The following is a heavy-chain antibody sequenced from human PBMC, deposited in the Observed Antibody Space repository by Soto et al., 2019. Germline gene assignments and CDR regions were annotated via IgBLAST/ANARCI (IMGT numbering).Heavy chain of an antibody. V-gene: IGHV4-39*01. D-gene: IGHD3-10*01. CDR1: GGSISSSNHY. CDR3: ANIFGSGSYYPNCFDP. CDR2: GYNSGST. Sequence: SETLSLTCTVSGGSISSSNHYWGWIRQPPGKGLEWIGSGYNSGSTYYNPSFKRRVTISVDTSKNQFSLKLSSVAAADTAVYYCANIFGSGSYYPNCFDPAGPGTLVTVSS. J-gene: IGHJ5*02.